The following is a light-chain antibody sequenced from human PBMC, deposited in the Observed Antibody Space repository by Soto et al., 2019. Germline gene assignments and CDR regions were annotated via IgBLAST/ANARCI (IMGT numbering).Light chain of an antibody. V-gene: IGKV3-20*01. CDR2: PAS. J-gene: IGKJ2*01. Sequence: EIVLTQSPGTLSLSPGERATLSCSASQSISSSYLAWYQQKPGQAPRLLIYPASCSAPVIPDRFSGSGSGTDFTLTISRLEPEDFAVYYCQQYGSSSYTFGQGTQLEIK. CDR3: QQYGSSSYT. CDR1: QSISSSY.